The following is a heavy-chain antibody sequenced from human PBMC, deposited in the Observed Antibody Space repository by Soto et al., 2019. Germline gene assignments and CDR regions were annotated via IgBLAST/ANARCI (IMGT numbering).Heavy chain of an antibody. CDR2: IWYDGSSK. CDR3: ARDLEGPFDY. D-gene: IGHD1-1*01. J-gene: IGHJ4*02. V-gene: IGHV3-33*01. CDR1: GFTFSYYG. Sequence: QVQLVESGGGVVQPGRSLRLSCAASGFTFSYYGMHWVRQAPGKGLEWVAVIWYDGSSKYYADSVKGRFTISRDNSKNTLYLLMNSLRAEDSAVYYCARDLEGPFDYWGQGTLVTVSS.